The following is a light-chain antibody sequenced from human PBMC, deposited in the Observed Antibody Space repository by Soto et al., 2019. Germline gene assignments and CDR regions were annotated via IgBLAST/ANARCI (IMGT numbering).Light chain of an antibody. CDR3: QTWGTGFLV. CDR1: SGHSSYA. Sequence: QSVLTQSPSASASLGASVKLTCTLTSGHSSYAIAWHQQQPEKGPRYLMKINSDGSHNKGDGIPDRFSGSSSGAERYLTISSLQSEDEADYYCQTWGTGFLVFGGGTKLTVL. J-gene: IGLJ3*02. V-gene: IGLV4-69*01. CDR2: INSDGSH.